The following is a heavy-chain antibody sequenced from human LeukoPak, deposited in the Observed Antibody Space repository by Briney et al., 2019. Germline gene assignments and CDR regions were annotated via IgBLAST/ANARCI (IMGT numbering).Heavy chain of an antibody. Sequence: SQTLSLTCTVSGGSISSGSYYWSWIRQPAGKGLEWIGRVYTSGSTNYNPSLKSRVTISVDTSKNQFSLKLSSVTAADTAVYYCAREGGGRWLQFPLDYWGQGTLVTVSS. CDR3: AREGGGRWLQFPLDY. CDR2: VYTSGST. J-gene: IGHJ4*02. D-gene: IGHD5-24*01. V-gene: IGHV4-61*02. CDR1: GGSISSGSYY.